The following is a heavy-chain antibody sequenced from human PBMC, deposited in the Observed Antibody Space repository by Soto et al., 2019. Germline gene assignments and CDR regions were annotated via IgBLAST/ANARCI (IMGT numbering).Heavy chain of an antibody. CDR3: AREGHDYGDYYFDY. D-gene: IGHD4-17*01. J-gene: IGHJ4*02. Sequence: PGVSLEISCKGSGYSFTSYCIGWVRQIPGKGLEWMGIIYPGDSDTRYSPSFQGQVTISADKSISTAYLQWSSLKASDTAMYYCAREGHDYGDYYFDYWGQGTLVTVSS. CDR2: IYPGDSDT. CDR1: GYSFTSYC. V-gene: IGHV5-51*01.